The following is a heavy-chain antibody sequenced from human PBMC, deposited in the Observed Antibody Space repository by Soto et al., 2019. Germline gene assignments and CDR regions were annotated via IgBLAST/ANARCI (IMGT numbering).Heavy chain of an antibody. D-gene: IGHD1-26*01. CDR3: AHRRRGSYYAFFDY. CDR2: IYWNDDK. CDR1: GFSLSTSGVG. V-gene: IGHV2-5*01. Sequence: SGLTLVNPTQTLTLTCTFSGFSLSTSGVGVGWIRQPPGKALEWLALIYWNDDKRYSPSLKSRLTITKDTSKNQVVLTMTNMDPVDTATYYCAHRRRGSYYAFFDYWGQGTLVTVSS. J-gene: IGHJ4*02.